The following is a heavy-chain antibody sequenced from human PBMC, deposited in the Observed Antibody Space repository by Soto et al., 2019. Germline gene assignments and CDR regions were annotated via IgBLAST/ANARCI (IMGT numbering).Heavy chain of an antibody. CDR1: GGIFSRHG. CDR2: ILPIFGTS. J-gene: IGHJ3*01. CDR3: ARSQGGEFQLLYALDG. D-gene: IGHD2-2*01. V-gene: IGHV1-69*01. Sequence: QVQLVQSGAEVKKPASSVKVSCKAPGGIFSRHGINWVRQAPGQGLEWMGGILPIFGTSKYAGKFQGRVTITADEATSIVYLHLSSLTSEDTGVYFCARSQGGEFQLLYALDGWGQGTMVTVSS.